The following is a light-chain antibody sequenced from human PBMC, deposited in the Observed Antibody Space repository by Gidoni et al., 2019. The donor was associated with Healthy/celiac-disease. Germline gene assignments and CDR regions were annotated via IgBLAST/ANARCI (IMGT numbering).Light chain of an antibody. CDR3: NSRDSSGNPVV. J-gene: IGLJ2*01. CDR2: GKN. V-gene: IGLV3-19*01. Sequence: SSELTQDPAVSVVLGLTVRITCQGDSLRSYYASWYQQKPGQAPVLVINGKNNRPSGIPDRFSGSSSGNTASLTITGAQAEDEADYYCNSRDSSGNPVVFGGGTKQTVL. CDR1: SLRSYY.